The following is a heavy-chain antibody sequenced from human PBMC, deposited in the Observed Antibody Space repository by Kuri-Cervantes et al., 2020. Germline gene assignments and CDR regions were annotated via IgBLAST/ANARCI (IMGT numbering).Heavy chain of an antibody. J-gene: IGHJ2*01. CDR3: ARDRTPTIITSGLWYFDL. CDR1: GYTFTGYY. D-gene: IGHD3-9*01. CDR2: INPNSGGT. Sequence: ASVKVSCKASGYTFTGYYMHWVRQAPGQGLEWMGWINPNSGGTNYAQKFQGRVTMTRDTSISTAYMELSRLRSDDTAVYYRARDRTPTIITSGLWYFDLWGRGTLVTVSS. V-gene: IGHV1-2*02.